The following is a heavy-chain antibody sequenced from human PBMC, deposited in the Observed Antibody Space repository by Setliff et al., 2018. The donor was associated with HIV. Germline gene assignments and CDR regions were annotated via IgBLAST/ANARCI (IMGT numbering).Heavy chain of an antibody. J-gene: IGHJ6*03. CDR1: GGSISSSSYY. Sequence: KASETLSLTCTVSGGSISSSSYYWGWIRQPPGKGLEWIGSIYYSGSTYYNPSLKSRVTISVDTSKNQFSLKLRSVTAADTAVYYCARETYYYDNPQYYYYMDVWGKGTTVTVSS. CDR3: ARETYYYDNPQYYYYMDV. V-gene: IGHV4-39*01. D-gene: IGHD3-22*01. CDR2: IYYSGST.